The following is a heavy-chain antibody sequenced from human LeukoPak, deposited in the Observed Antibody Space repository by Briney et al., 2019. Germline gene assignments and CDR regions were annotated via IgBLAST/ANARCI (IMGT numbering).Heavy chain of an antibody. Sequence: GGSLRLSCAASGFTFSSYGMSWVRQASGKGLEWVGRIRSKANSYATAYAASVKGRFTISRDDSKNTAYLQMNSLKTEDTAVYYCTRTLYYDSSGPKQDYYYYYMDVWGKGTTVTVSS. CDR1: GFTFSSYG. J-gene: IGHJ6*03. CDR2: IRSKANSYAT. D-gene: IGHD3-22*01. V-gene: IGHV3-73*01. CDR3: TRTLYYDSSGPKQDYYYYYMDV.